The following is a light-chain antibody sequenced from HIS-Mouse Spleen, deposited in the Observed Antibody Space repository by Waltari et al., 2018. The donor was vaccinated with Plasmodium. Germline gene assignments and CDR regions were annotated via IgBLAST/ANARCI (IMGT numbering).Light chain of an antibody. J-gene: IGKJ1*01. CDR1: HSISSR. CDR2: KAS. Sequence: DIQITQSPSTPSASVGGRVPITCRASHSISSRFAWYQQKPEKAPKLLNYKASSLESGAPSRCSGSGSATETTIISSRLQPDDFATYYCQQYNSYSWTFGQGTKVEIK. V-gene: IGKV1-5*03. CDR3: QQYNSYSWT.